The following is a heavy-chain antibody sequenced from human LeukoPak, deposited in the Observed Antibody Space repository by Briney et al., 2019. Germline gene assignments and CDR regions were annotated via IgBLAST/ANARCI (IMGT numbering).Heavy chain of an antibody. CDR2: IRSSGSSI. J-gene: IGHJ4*02. Sequence: PGGSLRLSCAASGFTFSSYEMSWVRQAPGKGLEWLSYIRSSGSSIYYADSVKGRFTISRDNAKNSLYLQMNSLRAEDTAVYYCARVQNMVTTLDYWGQGTLVTVSS. D-gene: IGHD4-17*01. CDR1: GFTFSSYE. V-gene: IGHV3-48*03. CDR3: ARVQNMVTTLDY.